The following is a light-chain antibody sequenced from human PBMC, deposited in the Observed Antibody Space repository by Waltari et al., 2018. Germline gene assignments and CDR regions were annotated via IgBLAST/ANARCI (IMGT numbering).Light chain of an antibody. J-gene: IGLJ2*01. CDR1: SLRTYS. Sequence: SSELTQDPAVSVALGQTVRITCQGDSLRTYSADWYQQRPGQAPILVLFRTDGRPSGSPDRFSGSSSRDTASLTITGTQAEDEADYYCASRDPTANAVVFGGGTKLTVL. CDR2: RTD. V-gene: IGLV3-19*01. CDR3: ASRDPTANAVV.